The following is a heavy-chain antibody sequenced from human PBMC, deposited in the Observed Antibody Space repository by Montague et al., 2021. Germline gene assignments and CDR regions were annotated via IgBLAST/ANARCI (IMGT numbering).Heavy chain of an antibody. CDR1: GGSISSGGFY. CDR3: ARSGGCCCGGRCDTFDY. J-gene: IGHJ4*02. D-gene: IGHD2-15*01. Sequence: TLSLTCSVSGGSISSGGFYWSCIRQHPGKGPEWIGYIYDSGSTNYNPSLKSRLTLSRDTSKNQVSLRLTSVTAAETAVYYCARSGGCCCGGRCDTFDYWGKGTLVAVSS. CDR2: IYDSGST. V-gene: IGHV4-31*03.